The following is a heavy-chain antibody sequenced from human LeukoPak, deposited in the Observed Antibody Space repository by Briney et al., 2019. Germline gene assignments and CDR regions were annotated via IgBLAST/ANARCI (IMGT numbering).Heavy chain of an antibody. Sequence: PGGSLRLSCAASGFTFSSYAMSWVRQAPGKGLEWVANIKQDGSEKYYVDSVKGRFTISRDNAKNSLYLQMNSLRAEDTAVYYCAREPPRTPAEWEPNYYDSSDAFDIWGQGTMVTVSS. CDR1: GFTFSSYA. CDR2: IKQDGSEK. CDR3: AREPPRTPAEWEPNYYDSSDAFDI. V-gene: IGHV3-7*01. J-gene: IGHJ3*02. D-gene: IGHD3-22*01.